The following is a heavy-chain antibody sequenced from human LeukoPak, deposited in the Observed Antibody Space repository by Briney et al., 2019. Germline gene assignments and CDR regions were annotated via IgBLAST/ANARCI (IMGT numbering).Heavy chain of an antibody. D-gene: IGHD6-13*01. J-gene: IGHJ4*02. CDR3: TKDEPGSSWFN. V-gene: IGHV3-7*04. CDR1: GFTFSSYW. CDR2: IKQDGSEK. Sequence: GGTLRLSCAASGFTFSSYWMSWVRQAPGKGLEWVANIKQDGSEKYYVDSVKGRFTISRDNAKNSLYLQMNSLRAEDTAVYYCTKDEPGSSWFNWGQGTLVTVSS.